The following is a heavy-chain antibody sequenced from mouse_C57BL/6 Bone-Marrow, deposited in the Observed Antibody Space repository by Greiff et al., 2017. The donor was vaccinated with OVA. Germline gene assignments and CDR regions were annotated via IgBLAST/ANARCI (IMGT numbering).Heavy chain of an antibody. CDR1: GYSFTDYN. V-gene: IGHV1-39*01. CDR3: AREGALSLPPLDFDY. Sequence: VQLQQSGPELVKPGASVKISCKASGYSFTDYNMNWVKQSNGKSLEWIGVITPNYGTTSYNQKFKGKATLTVDQSSSTAYMQLNSLTSEDSAVYYCAREGALSLPPLDFDYWGQGTTLTVSS. D-gene: IGHD1-1*01. J-gene: IGHJ2*01. CDR2: ITPNYGTT.